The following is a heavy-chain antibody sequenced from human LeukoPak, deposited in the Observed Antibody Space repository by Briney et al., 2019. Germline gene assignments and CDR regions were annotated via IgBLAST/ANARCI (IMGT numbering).Heavy chain of an antibody. CDR1: GFTFSGSA. Sequence: GGSLRLSCAASGFTFSGSAMHWVRQASGKGLELVANIKEDGSEKYYVDSVKGRFTISRDNAKNSLYLQMNRLRAEDTALYYCVYGGSYYVAWGQGTLVTVSS. CDR3: VYGGSYYVA. D-gene: IGHD1-26*01. V-gene: IGHV3-7*01. J-gene: IGHJ5*02. CDR2: IKEDGSEK.